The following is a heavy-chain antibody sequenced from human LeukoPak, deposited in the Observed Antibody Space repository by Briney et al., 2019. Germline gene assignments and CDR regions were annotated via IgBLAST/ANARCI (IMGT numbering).Heavy chain of an antibody. J-gene: IGHJ4*02. CDR1: GGSIRNHC. V-gene: IGHV4-59*08. CDR3: ARHDSDDYYFEY. Sequence: SETLSLTCTASGGSIRNHCWSWIRQPPGEGLEWIGCIYDSGGTNYNPSLKSRVTILVDTSKKQFSLKLSSVTATDTAVYYCARHDSDDYYFEYGGQGALVTVSS. CDR2: IYDSGGT. D-gene: IGHD1-1*01.